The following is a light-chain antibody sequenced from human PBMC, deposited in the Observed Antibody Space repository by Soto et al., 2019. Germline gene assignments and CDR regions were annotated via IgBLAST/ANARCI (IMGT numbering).Light chain of an antibody. Sequence: EIVLTQSPGTLSLSPGERATLSCRASQNLVMNSLTWYQQKPGQAPRVLFYYASKRATGSPDRFSASGSGTDFTLTISRLEHEDVAVYYCQQFGSSPRTFGQGTKVEIK. CDR1: QNLVMNS. CDR3: QQFGSSPRT. CDR2: YAS. J-gene: IGKJ1*01. V-gene: IGKV3-20*01.